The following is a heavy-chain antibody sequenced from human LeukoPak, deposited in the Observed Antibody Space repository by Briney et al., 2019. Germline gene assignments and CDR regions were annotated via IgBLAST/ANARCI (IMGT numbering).Heavy chain of an antibody. Sequence: GGSLRLSCAASGFTFDDYTMHWVRQAPGKGLEWVSLISWDGGSTYYADSVKGRFTISRDNSKNSLYLQMNSPRTEDTALYYCAKDIDQSGSYWGVFDYWGQGTLVTVSS. V-gene: IGHV3-43*01. CDR2: ISWDGGST. J-gene: IGHJ4*02. CDR1: GFTFDDYT. CDR3: AKDIDQSGSYWGVFDY. D-gene: IGHD1-26*01.